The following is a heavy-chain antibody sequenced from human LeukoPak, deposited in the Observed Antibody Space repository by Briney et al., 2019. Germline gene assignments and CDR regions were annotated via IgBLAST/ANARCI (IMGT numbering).Heavy chain of an antibody. D-gene: IGHD3-10*01. CDR2: IYTSGST. CDR3: ARAQEWFGELWDDY. CDR1: GGSISSGSYY. V-gene: IGHV4-61*02. Sequence: SETLSLTCTVSGGSISSGSYYWRWLRQPAGRGLEGVGRIYTSGSTNYNPSLKSRVTISVDTSKNQFSLKLSSVTAADTAVYYCARAQEWFGELWDDYWGQGTLVTVSS. J-gene: IGHJ4*02.